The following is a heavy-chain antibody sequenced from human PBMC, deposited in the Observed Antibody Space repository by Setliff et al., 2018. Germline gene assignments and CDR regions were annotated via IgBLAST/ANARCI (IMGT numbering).Heavy chain of an antibody. Sequence: LSLTCTVSGYSIRSGYYWGWIRQPPGKGLEWIGSIYHSGSTYYNPSLKSQVTISVDTSKNQFSLKLSSLTAADTAVYYCAKGGVEAYDYVWGSSPSDWFDPWGQGTLVTVSS. J-gene: IGHJ5*02. CDR3: AKGGVEAYDYVWGSSPSDWFDP. D-gene: IGHD3-16*01. CDR2: IYHSGST. CDR1: GYSIRSGYY. V-gene: IGHV4-38-2*02.